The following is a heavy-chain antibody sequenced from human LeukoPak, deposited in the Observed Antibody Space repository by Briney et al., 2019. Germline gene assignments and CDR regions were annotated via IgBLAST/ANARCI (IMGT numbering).Heavy chain of an antibody. CDR1: GYTFTSYD. D-gene: IGHD3-10*01. V-gene: IGHV1-8*01. Sequence: GASVKVSCKASGYTFTSYDINWMRQATGQGLEWMGWMNPNSGNTGYAQKFQGRVTMTRNTSISTAYMELSSLRSEDTAVYYCARGRPRFGEFYDWGQGTLVTVSS. CDR2: MNPNSGNT. CDR3: ARGRPRFGEFYD. J-gene: IGHJ4*02.